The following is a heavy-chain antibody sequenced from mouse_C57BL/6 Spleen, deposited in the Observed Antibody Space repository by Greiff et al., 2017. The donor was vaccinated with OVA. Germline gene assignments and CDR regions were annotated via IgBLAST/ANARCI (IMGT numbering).Heavy chain of an antibody. V-gene: IGHV1-80*01. CDR2: IYPGDGDT. CDR1: GYAFSSYW. D-gene: IGHD1-1*01. CDR3: ARRGYYGSSYCFDY. J-gene: IGHJ2*01. Sequence: VQLQQSGAELVKPGASVKISCKASGYAFSSYWMNWVKQRPGKGLEWIGQIYPGDGDTNYNGKFKGKATLTADKSSSTAYMQLSSLTSEDSAVYFCARRGYYGSSYCFDYWGQGTTLTVSS.